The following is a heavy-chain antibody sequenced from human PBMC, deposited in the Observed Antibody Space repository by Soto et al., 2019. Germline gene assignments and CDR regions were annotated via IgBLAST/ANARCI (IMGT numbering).Heavy chain of an antibody. D-gene: IGHD4-17*01. Sequence: PSETLSLTCAVSGGSISSGGYSWSCIRQPPGKGLEWIGYIYHSGSTYYNPSLKSRVTISVDRSKNQFSLKLSSVTAADTAVYYCAGGGGVLRYFWGQGTLVTGSS. CDR1: GGSISSGGYS. V-gene: IGHV4-30-2*01. CDR2: IYHSGST. CDR3: AGGGGVLRYF. J-gene: IGHJ4*02.